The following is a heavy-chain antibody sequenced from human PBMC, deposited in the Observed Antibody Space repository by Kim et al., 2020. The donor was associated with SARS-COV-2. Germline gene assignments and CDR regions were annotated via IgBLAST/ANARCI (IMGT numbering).Heavy chain of an antibody. J-gene: IGHJ3*02. Sequence: GGSLRLSCAASGFTFSSYCMNWVRQAPGKGLEWVSSISGSSSYIYYADSVKGRFTISRDNAKNSLYLQMNSLRAEDTAVYYCARDQGYYDSSGYYPDAFDIWGQGTMVTVSS. CDR2: ISGSSSYI. CDR1: GFTFSSYC. V-gene: IGHV3-21*01. D-gene: IGHD3-22*01. CDR3: ARDQGYYDSSGYYPDAFDI.